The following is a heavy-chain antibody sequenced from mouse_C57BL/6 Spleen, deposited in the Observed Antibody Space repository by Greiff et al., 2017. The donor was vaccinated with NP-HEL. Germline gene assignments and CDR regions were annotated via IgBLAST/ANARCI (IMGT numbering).Heavy chain of an antibody. CDR3: AREGGNAWYFDV. CDR2: ISYDGSN. V-gene: IGHV3-6*01. D-gene: IGHD2-1*01. J-gene: IGHJ1*03. CDR1: GYSITSGYY. Sequence: EVQLQESGPGLVKPSQSLSLTCSVTGYSITSGYYWNWIRQFPGNKLEWMGYISYDGSNNYNPSLKNRISITRDTSKNQFFLKLNSVTTEDTATYYCAREGGNAWYFDVWGTGTTVTVSS.